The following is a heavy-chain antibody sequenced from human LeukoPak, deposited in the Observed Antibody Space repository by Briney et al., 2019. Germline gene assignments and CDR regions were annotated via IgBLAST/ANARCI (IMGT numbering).Heavy chain of an antibody. CDR1: GGSISSGSYY. J-gene: IGHJ4*02. CDR2: IYTSGST. D-gene: IGHD2-2*01. V-gene: IGHV4-61*02. Sequence: SETLSLTCTVSGGSISSGSYYWSWIRQPAGKGLEWIGRIYTSGSTNYNPSLKSRVTISVDTSKNQFSLKLSSVTAADTAVYYCASGVSANDFDYWGQGTLVTVSS. CDR3: ASGVSANDFDY.